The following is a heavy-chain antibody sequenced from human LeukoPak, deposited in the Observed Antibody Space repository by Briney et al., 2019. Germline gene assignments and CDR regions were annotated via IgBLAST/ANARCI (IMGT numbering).Heavy chain of an antibody. CDR1: GGSISSSSYY. CDR3: AREANYYGSGSSYYMDV. V-gene: IGHV4-39*02. CDR2: IYYSGST. D-gene: IGHD3-10*01. J-gene: IGHJ6*03. Sequence: SETLSLTCTVSGGSISSSSYYWGWIRQPPGKGLEWIGSIYYSGSTYYNPSLKSRVTISVDTSKNQFSLKLSSVTAADTAVYYCAREANYYGSGSSYYMDVWGRGTTVTISS.